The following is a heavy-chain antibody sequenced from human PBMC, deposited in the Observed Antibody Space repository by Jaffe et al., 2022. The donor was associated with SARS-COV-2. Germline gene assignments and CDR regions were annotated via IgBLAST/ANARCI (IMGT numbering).Heavy chain of an antibody. CDR3: AREFHSTVVTGVGYGMDV. CDR1: GGTFSTYS. J-gene: IGHJ6*02. CDR2: IIPNLGVP. Sequence: QVRLVQSGAEVKKLGSSVKVSCKGSGGTFSTYSVNWVRQAPGQGPEWMGRIIPNLGVPNYAQKFQGRVTITADKSTSTAYMELSSLTAEDTAVYYCAREFHSTVVTGVGYGMDVWGQGTTVTVSS. D-gene: IGHD4-4*01. V-gene: IGHV1-69*08.